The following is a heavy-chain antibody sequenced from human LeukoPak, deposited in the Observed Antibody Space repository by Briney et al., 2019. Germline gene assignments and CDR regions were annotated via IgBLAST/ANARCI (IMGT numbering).Heavy chain of an antibody. CDR1: GYTFTTYA. D-gene: IGHD3-3*01. CDR2: INAGNGNT. CDR3: ARGDDFWSGYQLSTFDY. V-gene: IGHV1-3*01. J-gene: IGHJ4*02. Sequence: ASVKVSCKASGYTFTTYAMHWVRQAPGHRLEWMGWINAGNGNTKYSQKFQGRVTITRDTSASTAYMELSSLRSDDTAVYYCARGDDFWSGYQLSTFDYWGQGTLVTVSS.